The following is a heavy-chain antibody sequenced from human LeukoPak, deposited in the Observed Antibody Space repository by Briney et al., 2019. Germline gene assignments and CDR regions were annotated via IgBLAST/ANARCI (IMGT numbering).Heavy chain of an antibody. CDR1: EFTFINYA. D-gene: IGHD1-14*01. J-gene: IGHJ5*02. CDR2: ISGGGGST. V-gene: IGHV3-23*01. Sequence: GGSLRLSCAASEFTFINYAMNWVRQAPGKGLGWVSGISGGGGSTYYADSVKGRFTISRDNSKNTLYLQMDSLRAEDTALYYCAKGSGINHYHWIDPWGQGTLVTVSS. CDR3: AKGSGINHYHWIDP.